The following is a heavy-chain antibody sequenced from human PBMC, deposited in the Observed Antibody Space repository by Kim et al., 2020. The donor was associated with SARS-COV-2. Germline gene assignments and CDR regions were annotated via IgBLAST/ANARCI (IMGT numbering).Heavy chain of an antibody. D-gene: IGHD3-9*01. V-gene: IGHV3-23*01. CDR1: GFTFRNYA. J-gene: IGHJ4*02. CDR3: VNFPLRYFAHDY. CDR2: ISDSGDKT. Sequence: GGSLRLSCAASGFTFRNYAMSWVRQAPGKGLEWVSTISDSGDKTDYADSVRGRFTISRDNSKNTVSLQMNSLRAEDTAIYYCVNFPLRYFAHDYWGQGNLVIVSS.